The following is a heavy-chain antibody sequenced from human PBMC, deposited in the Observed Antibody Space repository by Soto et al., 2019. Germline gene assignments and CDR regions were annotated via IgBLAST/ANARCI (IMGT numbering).Heavy chain of an antibody. CDR3: ARDLSGGWVEY. J-gene: IGHJ4*02. Sequence: VGSLRLSCAASGFTFSSYSINWVRQAPGKGLEWVSYISSSSSTIYYADSVKGRFTISRDNAKNSLYLQMNSLRAEDTAVYYCARDLSGGWVEYWGQGTLGTVSS. D-gene: IGHD6-19*01. CDR2: ISSSSSTI. V-gene: IGHV3-48*01. CDR1: GFTFSSYS.